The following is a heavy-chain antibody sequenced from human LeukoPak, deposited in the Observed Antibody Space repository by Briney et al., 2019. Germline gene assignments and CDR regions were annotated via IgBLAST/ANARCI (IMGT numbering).Heavy chain of an antibody. V-gene: IGHV3-23*01. J-gene: IGHJ3*02. CDR1: GFTFSSYA. Sequence: GGSLRLSCAASGFTFSSYAMNWVRQAPGKGLEWVSAISGGADSAYYADSVKGRFTISRDNSKNTLYLQMNSLRVEDTAVYYCAKGSSWHRLDMWGQGTMVTVSP. CDR2: ISGGADSA. D-gene: IGHD6-13*01. CDR3: AKGSSWHRLDM.